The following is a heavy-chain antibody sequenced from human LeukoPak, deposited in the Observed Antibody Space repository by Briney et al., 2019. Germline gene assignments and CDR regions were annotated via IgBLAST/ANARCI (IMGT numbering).Heavy chain of an antibody. J-gene: IGHJ3*02. CDR2: IYYSGST. CDR3: ARAGYCSSTSCYTTPWAFDI. CDR1: GGSISSSSYY. Sequence: SETLSLTCTVSGGSISSSSYYWGWIRQPPGKGLEWIGSIYYSGSTYYNPSLKSRVTISVDTSKNQFSLKLSSVTAADTAVYYCARAGYCSSTSCYTTPWAFDIWGQGTMVTVSS. D-gene: IGHD2-2*02. V-gene: IGHV4-39*07.